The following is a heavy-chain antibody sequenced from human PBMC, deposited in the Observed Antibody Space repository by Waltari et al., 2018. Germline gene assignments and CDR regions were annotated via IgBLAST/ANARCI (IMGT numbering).Heavy chain of an antibody. CDR1: GYTFTSYA. D-gene: IGHD6-19*01. Sequence: QVQLVQSGAEVKKPGASVKVSCKASGYTFTSYAMHWVRQAPGQRLEWMGWINAGNGNTKYSQKFQGRVTITRDTSASTAYMELSSLRSEDTAVYYCARGPIRYSSGWFNWFDPWGQGTLVTVSS. J-gene: IGHJ5*02. CDR3: ARGPIRYSSGWFNWFDP. CDR2: INAGNGNT. V-gene: IGHV1-3*01.